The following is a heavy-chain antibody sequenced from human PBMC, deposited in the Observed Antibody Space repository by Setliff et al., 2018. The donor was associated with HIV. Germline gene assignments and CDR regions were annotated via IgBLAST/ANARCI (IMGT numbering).Heavy chain of an antibody. J-gene: IGHJ6*03. V-gene: IGHV3-48*01. CDR1: GFTFSTYN. D-gene: IGHD3-10*01. CDR3: ARDTWYYCAKHLYV. Sequence: GGSLRLSCAASGFTFSTYNMNWVRQAPGKGLEWVSYISSGISAIYYADSVKGRFTISRDNAKNSLYLQMNSLRAEDTAVYYCARDTWYYCAKHLYVWGKGTTVTVSS. CDR2: ISSGISAI.